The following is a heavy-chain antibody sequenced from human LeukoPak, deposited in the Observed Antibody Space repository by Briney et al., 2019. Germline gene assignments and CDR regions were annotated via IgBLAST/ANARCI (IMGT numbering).Heavy chain of an antibody. CDR2: INHSGST. CDR3: ARGFTWWFDP. J-gene: IGHJ5*02. Sequence: SETLSLTCAVYGGSFSGYYWSWIRQPPGKGLEWIGEINHSGSTNYNPSLKSRVTISVDTSKNQFSLKLSSVTAADTAVYYCARGFTWWFDPWGQGTLVTVFS. V-gene: IGHV4-34*01. CDR1: GGSFSGYY.